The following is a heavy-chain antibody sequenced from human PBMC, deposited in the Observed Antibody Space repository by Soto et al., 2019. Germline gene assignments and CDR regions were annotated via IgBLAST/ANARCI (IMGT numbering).Heavy chain of an antibody. CDR3: AKGRHTANYYYGMDV. J-gene: IGHJ6*02. CDR2: INPNSGGT. D-gene: IGHD5-18*01. CDR1: GYTFTGYY. V-gene: IGHV1-2*04. Sequence: ASVKVSCKASGYTFTGYYMHWVRQAPGQGLEWMGWINPNSGGTNYAQKFQGWVTMTRDTSISTAYMELSRLRSDDTAVYYCAKGRHTANYYYGMDVWGQGPTVTVS.